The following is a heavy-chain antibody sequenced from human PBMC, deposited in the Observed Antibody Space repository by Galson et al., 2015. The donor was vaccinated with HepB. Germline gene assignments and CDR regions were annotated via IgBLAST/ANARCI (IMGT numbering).Heavy chain of an antibody. V-gene: IGHV3-48*03. J-gene: IGHJ4*02. CDR3: ARLRIAAAGGDY. CDR2: ISSSGSTI. CDR1: GFTFSSYE. D-gene: IGHD6-13*01. Sequence: SLRLSCAASGFTFSSYEMNWVRQAPGKGLEWVSYISSSGSTIYYADSVKGRFTISRDNAKNSLYLQMNSLRAEDTAVYYCARLRIAAAGGDYWGQGTLVTVPS.